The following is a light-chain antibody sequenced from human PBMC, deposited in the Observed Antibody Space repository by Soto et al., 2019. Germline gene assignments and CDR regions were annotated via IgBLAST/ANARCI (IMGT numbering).Light chain of an antibody. CDR1: QGISNF. CDR3: QKYNSAPSLT. CDR2: AAS. J-gene: IGKJ4*01. V-gene: IGKV1-27*01. Sequence: DIQMTQSPSSLSASVGDRVTITCRASQGISNFLAWYQQRPGKVPKVLIYAASTLQSGVPSRLSGSGSGTDFTLPISSRQPEDVATYYCQKYNSAPSLTFGGGTKVEIK.